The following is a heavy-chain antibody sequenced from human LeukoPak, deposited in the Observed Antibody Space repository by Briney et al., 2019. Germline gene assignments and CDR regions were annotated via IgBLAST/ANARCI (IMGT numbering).Heavy chain of an antibody. Sequence: GASVKVSCKASGYTFTSYGTSWVRQAPGQGLEWMGWISAYNGNTNYAQKLQGRVTMTTDTSTSTAYMELRSLRSDDTAVYYCATSGSSSGYYYAHFDYWGQGTLVTVSS. D-gene: IGHD3-22*01. J-gene: IGHJ4*02. CDR3: ATSGSSSGYYYAHFDY. V-gene: IGHV1-18*01. CDR1: GYTFTSYG. CDR2: ISAYNGNT.